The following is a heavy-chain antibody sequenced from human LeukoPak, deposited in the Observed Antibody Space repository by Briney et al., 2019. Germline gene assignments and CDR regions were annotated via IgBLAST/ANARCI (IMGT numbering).Heavy chain of an antibody. J-gene: IGHJ4*02. Sequence: PGGSLRLSCAASGFTFSSYSMNWVRQAPGKGLEWVSSISSSSSYIYYADSVKGRFTISRGNAKNSLYLQMNSLRAEDTAVYYCARDLGYCTNGVCYAYHFDYWGQGTLVTVSS. CDR1: GFTFSSYS. D-gene: IGHD2-8*01. CDR3: ARDLGYCTNGVCYAYHFDY. V-gene: IGHV3-21*01. CDR2: ISSSSSYI.